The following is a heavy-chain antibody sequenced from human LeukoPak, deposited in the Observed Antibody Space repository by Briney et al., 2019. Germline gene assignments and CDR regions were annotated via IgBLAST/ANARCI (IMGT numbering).Heavy chain of an antibody. V-gene: IGHV3-30*18. CDR3: AKERGLGCASCYSNWFDP. D-gene: IGHD2-2*01. J-gene: IGHJ5*02. CDR1: GFTFSSYG. Sequence: GRSLRLSCAASGFTFSSYGMHWVRQAPGKGLEWVAVISYDGSNKYYADSVKGRFTISRDNSKNTLCLQMNSLRAEDTAVYYCAKERGLGCASCYSNWFDPWGQGTLVTVSS. CDR2: ISYDGSNK.